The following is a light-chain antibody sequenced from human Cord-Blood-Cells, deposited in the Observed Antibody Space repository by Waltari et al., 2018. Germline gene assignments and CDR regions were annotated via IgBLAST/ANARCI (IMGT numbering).Light chain of an antibody. V-gene: IGKV1-39*01. CDR3: QQSYSTLWT. J-gene: IGKJ1*01. Sequence: DIQMTQSPSSLSASVGDRVTITCRASQSISSYLNWYQQKPGKVPKLLIYAASSLQSGVPSRFSGSGSGTDFTLTISSLQPEDVATYYCQQSYSTLWTFGQGTKVEIK. CDR1: QSISSY. CDR2: AAS.